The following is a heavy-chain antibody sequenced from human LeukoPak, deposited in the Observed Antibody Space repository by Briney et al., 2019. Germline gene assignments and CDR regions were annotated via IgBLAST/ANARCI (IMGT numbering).Heavy chain of an antibody. Sequence: SETLSLTCTVSGGSISRSQYYWAWTRQPPEKGLEWIGTIYYSGKTFYNPSLKSRVTISIDTSKNQFSLNLNSVTAADTSVYYCSRHEHKAVAGDTWGQGILVTVSS. J-gene: IGHJ5*02. CDR3: SRHEHKAVAGDT. CDR1: GGSISRSQYY. V-gene: IGHV4-39*01. D-gene: IGHD6-19*01. CDR2: IYYSGKT.